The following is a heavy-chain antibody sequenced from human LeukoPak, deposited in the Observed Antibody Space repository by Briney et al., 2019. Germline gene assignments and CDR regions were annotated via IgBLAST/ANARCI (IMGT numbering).Heavy chain of an antibody. J-gene: IGHJ4*02. CDR2: FAPEDGET. D-gene: IGHD3-22*01. Sequence: ASVKVSCKVSGYTLTELSMHWVRQAPGKGLEWMGGFAPEDGETIYAQKFQGRVTMTEDTSTDTAYMELSSLRSEDTAVYYCATSYYYDSSGYYYFDYWGQGTLVTVSS. V-gene: IGHV1-24*01. CDR3: ATSYYYDSSGYYYFDY. CDR1: GYTLTELS.